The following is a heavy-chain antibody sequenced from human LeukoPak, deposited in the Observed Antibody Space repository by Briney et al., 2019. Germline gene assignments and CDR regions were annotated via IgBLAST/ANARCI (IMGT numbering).Heavy chain of an antibody. V-gene: IGHV3-7*01. CDR2: IKQDGSEK. Sequence: GGSLRLSCAASGFTFSSYWMSWVRQAPGKGLEWVANIKQDGSEKYYVDSVKGRFTISRDNAKNSLYLQMNSLRAEDTAVYYCARDGLRDFWSGYNLDYWGQGTLVTVSS. CDR3: ARDGLRDFWSGYNLDY. CDR1: GFTFSSYW. J-gene: IGHJ4*02. D-gene: IGHD3-3*01.